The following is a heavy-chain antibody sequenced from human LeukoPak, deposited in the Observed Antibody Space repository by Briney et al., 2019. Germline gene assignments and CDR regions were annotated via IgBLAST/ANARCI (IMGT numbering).Heavy chain of an antibody. CDR1: GGSFSGYY. J-gene: IGHJ5*02. Sequence: SETLSLTCAVYGGSFSGYYWSWIRQFPGKGLEWIGEISKSASSNYNPSLKSRVILSFDTSKTQFFLKLSSVTAADTAVYYCARKVGASPSWFDPWGQGALVTVSS. D-gene: IGHD1-26*01. CDR2: ISKSASS. V-gene: IGHV4-34*01. CDR3: ARKVGASPSWFDP.